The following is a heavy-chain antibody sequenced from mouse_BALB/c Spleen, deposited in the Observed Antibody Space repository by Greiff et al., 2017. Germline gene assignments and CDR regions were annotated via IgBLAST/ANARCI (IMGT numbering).Heavy chain of an antibody. V-gene: IGHV5-17*02. CDR2: ISSGSSTI. D-gene: IGHD1-1*01. CDR1: GFTFSSFG. CDR3: ARDLDYGYAMDY. J-gene: IGHJ4*01. Sequence: DVQLQESGGGLVQPGGSRKLSCAASGFTFSSFGMHWVRQAPEKGLEWVAYISSGSSTIYYADTVKGRFTISRDNPKNTLFLQMTSLRSEDTAMYYCARDLDYGYAMDYWGQGTSVTVSS.